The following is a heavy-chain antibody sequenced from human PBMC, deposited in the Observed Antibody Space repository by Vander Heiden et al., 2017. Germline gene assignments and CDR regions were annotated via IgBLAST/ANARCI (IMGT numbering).Heavy chain of an antibody. Sequence: QLQLQESGPGLVKPSETLSLTCFVSGGSISRRDSHRAWIRPPPGKGLEWIGSISHSGTRYFNPSLKRRVPTSADTSRNQFSLKLSSVTAADTAIYYCARRVDTDRTTAKAAVDYWGQGSLVTVSS. J-gene: IGHJ4*02. V-gene: IGHV4-39*01. D-gene: IGHD5-18*01. CDR2: ISHSGTR. CDR3: ARRVDTDRTTAKAAVDY. CDR1: GGSISRRDSH.